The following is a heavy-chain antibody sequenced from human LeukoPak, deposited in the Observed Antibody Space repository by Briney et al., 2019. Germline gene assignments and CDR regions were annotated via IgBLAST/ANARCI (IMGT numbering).Heavy chain of an antibody. J-gene: IGHJ3*02. Sequence: GGSLRLSCAASGFTVSSNYMSWVRQAPGKGLEWVSVIYSGGSTYYADSVKGRFTISRDNSKNTLYLQMNSLRARDTAVYYCATSSQDQRGYAFDIWGQGTMVTVSS. CDR1: GFTVSSNY. V-gene: IGHV3-66*01. D-gene: IGHD2-2*01. CDR2: IYSGGST. CDR3: ATSSQDQRGYAFDI.